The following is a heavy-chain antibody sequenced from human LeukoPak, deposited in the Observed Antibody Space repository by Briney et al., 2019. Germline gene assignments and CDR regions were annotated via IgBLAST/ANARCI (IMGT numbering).Heavy chain of an antibody. CDR3: ARAGTSIRGIKVY. V-gene: IGHV3-7*03. J-gene: IGHJ4*02. Sequence: PGGSLRLSCAASGFKFDDYWMNWVRQAPGKGLEWVANIKEDGSEKYYVDSVKGRFTISRDNARNFLYLQMNSLRAEDTAVYHCARAGTSIRGIKVYWGQGTLVTVSS. CDR1: GFKFDDYW. CDR2: IKEDGSEK. D-gene: IGHD3-10*01.